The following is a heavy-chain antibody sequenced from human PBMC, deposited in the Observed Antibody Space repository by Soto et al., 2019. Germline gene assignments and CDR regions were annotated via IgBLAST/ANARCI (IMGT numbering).Heavy chain of an antibody. V-gene: IGHV1-3*01. CDR2: INAGNGNT. Sequence: QVQLVQSGAEVKKPGASVKVSCKASGYTFTSYAIYWVRQAPGQRLEWMGWINAGNGNTKYSQKFPDRVTITRDTSASTAYMELSSPRTEDTAVYDCARDLGGWPDYWGQGTLVTVSS. CDR1: GYTFTSYA. J-gene: IGHJ4*02. D-gene: IGHD6-19*01. CDR3: ARDLGGWPDY.